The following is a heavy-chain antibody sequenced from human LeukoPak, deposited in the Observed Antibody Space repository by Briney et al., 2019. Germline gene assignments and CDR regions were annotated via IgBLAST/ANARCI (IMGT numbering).Heavy chain of an antibody. J-gene: IGHJ4*02. D-gene: IGHD6-6*01. CDR2: IKSKTDGGTT. CDR3: TTGRAARPNLAPYY. CDR1: GFTFSNAW. V-gene: IGHV3-15*01. Sequence: GGSLRLSCAASGFTFSNAWMSWVRQAPGKGPEWVGRIKSKTDGGTTDYAAPVKGRFTISRDDSKNTLYLQMNSLKTEDTAVYYCTTGRAARPNLAPYYWGQGTLVTVSS.